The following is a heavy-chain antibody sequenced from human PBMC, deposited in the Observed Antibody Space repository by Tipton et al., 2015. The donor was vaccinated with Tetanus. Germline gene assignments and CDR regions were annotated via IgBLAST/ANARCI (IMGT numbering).Heavy chain of an antibody. J-gene: IGHJ6*02. CDR3: TGDDYYDTSLRDYYGMDV. CDR1: GGSVNSGTYY. CDR2: FYYGGAT. Sequence: TLSLTCSVSGGSVNSGTYYWSLIRHPPGKGLEWLGDFYYGGATRYNPSLRSRVTMSLDRSKNQFSLKVTSVTAADTAVYFCTGDDYYDTSLRDYYGMDVWGPGTSVPVSS. D-gene: IGHD3-22*01. V-gene: IGHV4-61*01.